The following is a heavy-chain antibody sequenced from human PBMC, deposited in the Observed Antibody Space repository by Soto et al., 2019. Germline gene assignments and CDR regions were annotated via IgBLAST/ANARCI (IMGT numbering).Heavy chain of an antibody. Sequence: WGSLRLSCAASGFTFDDYAMHWVRQAPGKGLEWVSLISWDGGSTYYADSVKGRFTISRDNSKNSLYLHMNSLRAEDTALYYCAKDIRYCSSTSCSTYGMDVWGQGTTVTVSS. CDR1: GFTFDDYA. CDR2: ISWDGGST. D-gene: IGHD2-2*01. J-gene: IGHJ6*02. CDR3: AKDIRYCSSTSCSTYGMDV. V-gene: IGHV3-43D*04.